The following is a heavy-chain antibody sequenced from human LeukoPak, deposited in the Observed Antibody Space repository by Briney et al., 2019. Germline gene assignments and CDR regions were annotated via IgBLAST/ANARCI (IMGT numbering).Heavy chain of an antibody. Sequence: GGSLRLSCAASGFTFSSYSMNWVRQAPGKGLEWVSSISSSSSYLYYADSVKGRFTISRDNAKNSLYLQMSSLRAEDTAVYYCARDILTGYRESYDAFDIWGQGTMVTVSS. J-gene: IGHJ3*02. CDR2: ISSSSSYL. V-gene: IGHV3-21*01. CDR3: ARDILTGYRESYDAFDI. CDR1: GFTFSSYS. D-gene: IGHD3-9*01.